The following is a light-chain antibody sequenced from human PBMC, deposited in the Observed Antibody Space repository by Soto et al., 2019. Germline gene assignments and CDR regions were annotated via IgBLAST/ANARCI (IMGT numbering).Light chain of an antibody. CDR2: DAS. CDR1: QNIHNW. CDR3: HLYTSHSQT. Sequence: IQMTQSPSTLSASVGDRVTITCRASQNIHNWLAWYQQKPGKAPNLLIYDASTLGGGVPSRFSGTGSGTEFTLTITGMQTDDFANYYCHLYTSHSQTFGQGTKVDTK. J-gene: IGKJ1*01. V-gene: IGKV1-5*01.